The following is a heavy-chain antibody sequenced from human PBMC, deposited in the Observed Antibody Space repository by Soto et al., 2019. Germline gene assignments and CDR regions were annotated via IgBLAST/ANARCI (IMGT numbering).Heavy chain of an antibody. V-gene: IGHV1-69*01. Sequence: QVQLVQSGAEVKKPGSSVKVSCKASGGTFSSYAISWVRQAPGQGLEWMGGSVPIFGTANSAQKFQGRVPITADESTSTAYRELSSMRAEDTVVYYCAGDIGATIGVSPVGMDVWGQGTTVTASS. D-gene: IGHD5-12*01. CDR1: GGTFSSYA. J-gene: IGHJ6*02. CDR2: SVPIFGTA. CDR3: AGDIGATIGVSPVGMDV.